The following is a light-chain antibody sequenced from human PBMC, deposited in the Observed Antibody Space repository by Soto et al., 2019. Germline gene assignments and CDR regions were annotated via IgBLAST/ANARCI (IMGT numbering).Light chain of an antibody. V-gene: IGLV4-69*01. CDR3: QTWGVGIHGV. J-gene: IGLJ3*02. Sequence: QLVLTQSPSASASLGASVKLTCTLSSGHSSSAIAWHQQQPEKGLRYLMKVNSDGSHRKGDGIPDRFSGSSSGAERYLTISGLQSVDEADYHCQTWGVGIHGVFGGGTKLTVL. CDR2: VNSDGSH. CDR1: SGHSSSA.